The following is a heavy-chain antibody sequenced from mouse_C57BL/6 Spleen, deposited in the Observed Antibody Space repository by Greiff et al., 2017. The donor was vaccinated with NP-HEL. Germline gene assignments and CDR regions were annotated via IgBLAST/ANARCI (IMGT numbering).Heavy chain of an antibody. J-gene: IGHJ1*03. V-gene: IGHV1-26*01. CDR1: GYTFTDYY. CDR2: INPNNGGT. CDR3: ARQGSITTVEDFDV. Sequence: EVQLQQSGPELVKPGASVKISCKASGYTFTDYYMNWVKQSHGKSLEWIGDINPNNGGTSYNQKFKGKATLTVDKSSSTAYMELRSLTSEDSAVYYCARQGSITTVEDFDVWGTGTTVTVSS. D-gene: IGHD1-1*01.